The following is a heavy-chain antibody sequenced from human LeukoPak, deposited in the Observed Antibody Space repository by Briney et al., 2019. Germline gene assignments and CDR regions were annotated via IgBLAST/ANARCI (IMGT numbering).Heavy chain of an antibody. V-gene: IGHV4-59*08. D-gene: IGHD6-19*01. CDR1: GGSISSYY. Sequence: SETLSLTCTVSGGSISSYYWSWIRQPPGKGLEWIGYIYYSGSTNYNPSLKSRVTISVDTSKNQFSLKLSCVTAADTAVYYCTSSSGWTGDFQHWGQGTLVTVSS. CDR2: IYYSGST. CDR3: TSSSGWTGDFQH. J-gene: IGHJ1*01.